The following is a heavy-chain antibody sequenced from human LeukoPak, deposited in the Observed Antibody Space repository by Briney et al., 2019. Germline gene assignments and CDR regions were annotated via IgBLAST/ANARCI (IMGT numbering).Heavy chain of an antibody. D-gene: IGHD3-10*01. V-gene: IGHV3-21*01. CDR2: ISSNSRYI. CDR1: GFTFSSYA. J-gene: IGHJ4*02. CDR3: ARDGLGSYDF. Sequence: PGGSLRLSCAASGFTFSSYAMSWVRQAPGKGLEWLSSISSNSRYIYYADSVKGRLTVSRDNAKNSVYLQMNNLRGEDSAVYYCARDGLGSYDFWGQGTLVTVSS.